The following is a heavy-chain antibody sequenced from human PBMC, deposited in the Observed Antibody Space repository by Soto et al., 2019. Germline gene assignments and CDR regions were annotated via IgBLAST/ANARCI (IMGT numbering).Heavy chain of an antibody. CDR1: GYTFTAYG. Sequence: ASVKVSCKTSGYTFTAYGLAWLRQAPGQRPEWLGWVGTANANTNYAEKFQGRVTMTSDGSTTTTYMELRSLRSDNTAVYYCARELNTDPTAYYSIAYWGQGTLVTVSS. V-gene: IGHV1-18*01. CDR2: VGTANANT. J-gene: IGHJ4*02. D-gene: IGHD3-9*01. CDR3: ARELNTDPTAYYSIAY.